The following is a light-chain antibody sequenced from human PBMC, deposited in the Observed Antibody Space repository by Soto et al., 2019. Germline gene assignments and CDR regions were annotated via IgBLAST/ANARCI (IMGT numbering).Light chain of an antibody. J-gene: IGLJ3*02. CDR3: GAWDDSLSGWV. CDR2: RNN. Sequence: QSVLTQPPSASGTPGQRVTISYSGSSSNIGSNFVYWYQQFPGTAPKLLIYRNNQRPSGVPDRFSGSKSGTSASLAISGLPSEDEADYYCGAWDDSLSGWVFGGGTKLTVL. CDR1: SSNIGSNF. V-gene: IGLV1-47*01.